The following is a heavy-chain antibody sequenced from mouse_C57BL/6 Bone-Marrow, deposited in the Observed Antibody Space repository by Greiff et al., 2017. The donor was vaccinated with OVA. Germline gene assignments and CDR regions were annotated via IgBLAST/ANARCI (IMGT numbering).Heavy chain of an antibody. CDR1: GFTFSDYY. V-gene: IGHV5-16*01. D-gene: IGHD2-5*01. Sequence: EVMLVESEGGLVQPGSSMKLSCTASGFTFSDYYMAWVRQVPEKGLEWVAHINYDGSSTYYLDSLKSRFIISRDNAKNILYLQMSSLKSEDTATYYCAREGAYYSNYNAMDYWGQGTSVTVSS. CDR3: AREGAYYSNYNAMDY. J-gene: IGHJ4*01. CDR2: INYDGSST.